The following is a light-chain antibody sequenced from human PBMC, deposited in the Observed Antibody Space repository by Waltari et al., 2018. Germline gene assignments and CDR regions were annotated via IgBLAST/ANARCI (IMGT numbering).Light chain of an antibody. V-gene: IGLV3-25*03. CDR3: QSTDSRGTSVV. CDR2: KDS. CDR1: ALPNQY. J-gene: IGLJ2*01. Sequence: SYELTQPPSVSVSPGQPARITCPGDALPNQYAYWYQQKPGQAPVVVIYKDSERPSGSPERFSGSTSGTTVTLAISGVQAEDEADYYCQSTDSRGTSVVFGGGTKLTVL.